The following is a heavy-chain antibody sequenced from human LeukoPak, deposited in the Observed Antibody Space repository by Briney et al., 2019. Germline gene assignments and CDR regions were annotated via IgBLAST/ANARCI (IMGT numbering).Heavy chain of an antibody. CDR3: ARARFVAVAGTERYFDY. V-gene: IGHV1-2*02. D-gene: IGHD6-19*01. Sequence: ASVKVSCKASGYTFTGYYMHWVRQAPGQGLEWMGWINPNSGGTNYAQKFQGRVTMTRDTYISTDYMELSRLRSDDTAVYYCARARFVAVAGTERYFDYWGQGTLVTVSS. CDR1: GYTFTGYY. J-gene: IGHJ4*02. CDR2: INPNSGGT.